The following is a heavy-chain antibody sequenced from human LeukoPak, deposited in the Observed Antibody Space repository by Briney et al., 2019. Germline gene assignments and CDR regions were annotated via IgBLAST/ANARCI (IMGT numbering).Heavy chain of an antibody. Sequence: SETLSLTCTVSGGPISGYYWSWIRQPPGKGLEWIGYISHSGSSYYNPSLKSQVTISIDRSKNQFSLKLSSVTAADTAVYYCARWEGMVIDYWGQGTLVTVSS. CDR3: ARWEGMVIDY. J-gene: IGHJ4*02. D-gene: IGHD1-26*01. CDR2: ISHSGSS. CDR1: GGPISGYY. V-gene: IGHV4-59*12.